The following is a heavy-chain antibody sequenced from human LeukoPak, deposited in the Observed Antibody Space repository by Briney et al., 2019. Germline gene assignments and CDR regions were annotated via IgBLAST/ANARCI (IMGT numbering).Heavy chain of an antibody. CDR1: GGFISSSSF. CDR2: IFYSGST. D-gene: IGHD1-7*01. J-gene: IGHJ4*02. Sequence: SETLSLTCTVSGGFISSSSFWGWIRRPPGKGLEWIGHIFYSGSTYYNPSLKSRVTLSVDTSDNQFSLRLTSVSAADTAIYYCARRGITYGTSYFDSWGQGILVTVSP. V-gene: IGHV4-39*01. CDR3: ARRGITYGTSYFDS.